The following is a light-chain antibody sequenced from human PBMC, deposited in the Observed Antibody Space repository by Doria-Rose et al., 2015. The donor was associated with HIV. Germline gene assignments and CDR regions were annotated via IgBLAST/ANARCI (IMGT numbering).Light chain of an antibody. CDR2: WAS. CDR3: QQYYDTPS. V-gene: IGKV4-1*01. CDR1: QSLLYTSKNY. J-gene: IGKJ3*01. Sequence: DIQVTQSPESLGMSLSERATLNCKSNQSLLYTSKNYLAWHQQKPGQPPKLLIYWASTRQSVVPARFSGSGSGTDFTLTISSLEAEDVAVYYCQQYYDTPSFGPGTTVDIK.